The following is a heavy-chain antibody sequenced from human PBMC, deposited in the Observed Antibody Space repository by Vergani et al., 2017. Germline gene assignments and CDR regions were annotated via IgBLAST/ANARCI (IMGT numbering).Heavy chain of an antibody. CDR1: GFTFSSYG. D-gene: IGHD2-2*02. J-gene: IGHJ4*02. Sequence: QVQLVESGGGVVQPGRSLRLSCAASGFTFSSYGMHWVRQAPGKGLEWVAVIWYDGSNKYYADSVKGRFTISRDNSKNTLYLQMNSLRAEDTAVYYCARDQKGIVVVPAAIHGYFDYWGQGTLVTVSS. CDR2: IWYDGSNK. V-gene: IGHV3-33*01. CDR3: ARDQKGIVVVPAAIHGYFDY.